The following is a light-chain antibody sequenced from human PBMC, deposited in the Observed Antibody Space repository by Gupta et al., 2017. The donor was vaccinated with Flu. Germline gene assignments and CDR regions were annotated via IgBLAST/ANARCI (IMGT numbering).Light chain of an antibody. CDR3: LQVASSEIT. CDR1: LSISNNY. CDR2: GVS. V-gene: IGKV3-20*01. J-gene: IGKJ5*01. Sequence: VLTQSPGTLSLSPGERATLSCWASLSISNNYLPWYQQKPVQAPRLLIYGVSSRATDIPDRFSGSGSGTDFTLTISMLEPEDAAVYYCLQVASSEITFGDGTQLEIK.